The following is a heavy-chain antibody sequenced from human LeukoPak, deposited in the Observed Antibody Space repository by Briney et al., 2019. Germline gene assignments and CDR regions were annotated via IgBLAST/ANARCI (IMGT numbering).Heavy chain of an antibody. CDR1: GDSISSTSFY. CDR3: ARVVRGVVFVFDP. CDR2: IFYSGNT. Sequence: SETLSLTCTVSGDSISSTSFYWSWIRQPPGKGQEWIGNIFYSGNTYYNPSLQSRVTISVDTSKNQFSLKLSSVTATDTAMYYCARVVRGVVFVFDPWGQGSLVTVSS. V-gene: IGHV4-39*01. J-gene: IGHJ5*02. D-gene: IGHD3-10*01.